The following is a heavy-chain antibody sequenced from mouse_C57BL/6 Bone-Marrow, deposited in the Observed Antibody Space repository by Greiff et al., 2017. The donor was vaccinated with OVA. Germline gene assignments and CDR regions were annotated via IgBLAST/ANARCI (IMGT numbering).Heavy chain of an antibody. Sequence: EVKLVESGGDLVKPGGSLKLSCAASGFTFSSYGMSWVRQTPDKRLEWVATISSGGSYTYYPDSVKGRVTISRDNAKNTLYLQMSSLKSEDTAMYYCARHHGDYWGQGTTLTASS. J-gene: IGHJ2*01. CDR3: ARHHGDY. CDR2: ISSGGSYT. CDR1: GFTFSSYG. V-gene: IGHV5-6*01.